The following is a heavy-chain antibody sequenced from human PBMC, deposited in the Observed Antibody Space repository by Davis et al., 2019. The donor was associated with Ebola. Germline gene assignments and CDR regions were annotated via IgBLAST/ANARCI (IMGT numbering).Heavy chain of an antibody. CDR3: ARDRRLSAGMDV. CDR1: GYTFTSYA. Sequence: ASVKVSCKASGYTFTSYAMHWVRQAPGQRLEWMGWINAGNGNTKYSQKFQGRVTITRDTSASTAYMELSSLRSEDTAVYYCARDRRLSAGMDVWGQGTTVTVSS. CDR2: INAGNGNT. V-gene: IGHV1-3*01. D-gene: IGHD3-3*01. J-gene: IGHJ6*02.